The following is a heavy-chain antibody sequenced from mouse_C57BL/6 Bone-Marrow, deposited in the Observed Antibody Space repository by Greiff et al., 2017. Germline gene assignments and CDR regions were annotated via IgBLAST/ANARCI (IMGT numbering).Heavy chain of an antibody. CDR1: GYTFTSYW. J-gene: IGHJ1*03. CDR3: ARPYYSNYWYFDV. CDR2: IYPGSGST. D-gene: IGHD2-5*01. Sequence: QVQLQQPGAELVKPGASVKMSCKASGYTFTSYWLTWVKQRPGQGLEWLGDIYPGSGSTNYNETFKSNATLTVDTTSSTAYMQLSSLTSVYSAVYYGARPYYSNYWYFDVWGTGTTVTVSA. V-gene: IGHV1-55*01.